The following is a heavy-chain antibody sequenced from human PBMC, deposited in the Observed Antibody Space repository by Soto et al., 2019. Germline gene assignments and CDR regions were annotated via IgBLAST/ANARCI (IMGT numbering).Heavy chain of an antibody. J-gene: IGHJ6*02. CDR3: VKDEGIEAMDV. CDR1: GFTFSRNT. CDR2: ITSSGSYV. Sequence: GGSLRLSCVTSGFTFSRNTMNWVRQAPGKGLEWVASITSSGSYVYYADSVKARFSASRDNAKNSLSLQMDSLRPDDTPIYFCVKDEGIEAMDVWGQGTTVTVSS. D-gene: IGHD3-3*02. V-gene: IGHV3-21*01.